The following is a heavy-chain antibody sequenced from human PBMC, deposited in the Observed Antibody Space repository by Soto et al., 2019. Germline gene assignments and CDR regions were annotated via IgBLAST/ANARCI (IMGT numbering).Heavy chain of an antibody. CDR2: ISGSGGSA. CDR3: AKDTRFLEYNWFDP. J-gene: IGHJ5*02. Sequence: GGSLRLSCAASGFTFSSYAMSWVRQAPGKGLEWVSAISGSGGSAYYADSVKGRFTISRDNSKNTLYLQMNSLRAEDTAVYYCAKDTRFLEYNWFDPWGQGTLVTVSS. V-gene: IGHV3-23*01. CDR1: GFTFSSYA. D-gene: IGHD3-3*01.